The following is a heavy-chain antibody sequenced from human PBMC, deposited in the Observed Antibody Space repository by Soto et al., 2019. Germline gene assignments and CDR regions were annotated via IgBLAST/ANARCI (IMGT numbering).Heavy chain of an antibody. CDR3: ARHKGDSSSSGWFDP. CDR1: GYSFTSYW. V-gene: IGHV5-51*01. D-gene: IGHD6-6*01. Sequence: PGEPLKISCKGSGYSFTSYWIGWVRQMPGKGLEWMGIIYPGDSDTRYSPSFQGQVTISADKSISTAYLQWSSLKASDTAMYYCARHKGDSSSSGWFDPWGQGTLVTVSS. CDR2: IYPGDSDT. J-gene: IGHJ5*02.